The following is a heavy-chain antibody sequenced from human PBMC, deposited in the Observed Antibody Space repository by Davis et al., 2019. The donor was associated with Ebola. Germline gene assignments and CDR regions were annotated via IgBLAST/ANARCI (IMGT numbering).Heavy chain of an antibody. CDR1: GFTFSSSA. CDR3: AAGLRFMEWSWDY. V-gene: IGHV1-58*02. D-gene: IGHD3-3*01. Sequence: SVKVSCKASGFTFSSSAMQWVRQARGQRLEWMGWIAVGSGNTYYAQKFQERVTITRDMSTNKVYMELSSLRSDDTAVYYCAAGLRFMEWSWDYWGQGTPVTVSS. CDR2: IAVGSGNT. J-gene: IGHJ4*02.